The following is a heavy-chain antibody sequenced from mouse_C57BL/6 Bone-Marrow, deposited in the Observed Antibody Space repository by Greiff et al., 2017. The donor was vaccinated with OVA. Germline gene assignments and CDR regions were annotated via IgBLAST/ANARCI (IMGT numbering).Heavy chain of an antibody. J-gene: IGHJ2*01. CDR1: GFTFSSYA. Sequence: EVQGVESGGGLVKPGGSLKLSCAASGFTFSSYAMSWVRQTPEKRLEWVATISDGGSYTYYPDNVKGRFTISRDNAKNNLYLQMSHLKSEDTAMYYCARARYYSNYAYYFDYWGQGTTLTVSS. D-gene: IGHD2-5*01. V-gene: IGHV5-4*01. CDR3: ARARYYSNYAYYFDY. CDR2: ISDGGSYT.